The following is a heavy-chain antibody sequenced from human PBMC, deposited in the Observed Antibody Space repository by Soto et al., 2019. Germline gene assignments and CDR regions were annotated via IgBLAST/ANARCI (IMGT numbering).Heavy chain of an antibody. V-gene: IGHV3-21*01. J-gene: IGHJ4*02. CDR2: IGTSGSYI. CDR3: ARGSAFIGLDY. D-gene: IGHD1-26*01. CDR1: GFIFSRYS. Sequence: PGGSLRLSCAVSGFIFSRYSMNWVRQAPGKGLEWVSSIGTSGSYIYDTDSVKGRFTISRDSTKDSLYLQMNSLRAEDTAIYYCARGSAFIGLDYWGQGTPVTVSS.